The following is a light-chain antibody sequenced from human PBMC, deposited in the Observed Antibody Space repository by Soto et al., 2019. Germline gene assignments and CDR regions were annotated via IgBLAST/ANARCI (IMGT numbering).Light chain of an antibody. Sequence: QSALTQPPSASGSLGQSVTMSCTGTSSDVGGYNHVSWYQQHPGKAPKLLIYDVSHRPSGVPDRFSGSKSGNTASLTVSGLQADDEVDYYCSSYAGSNSLIFGTGTKLTVL. J-gene: IGLJ1*01. CDR3: SSYAGSNSLI. CDR2: DVS. CDR1: SSDVGGYNH. V-gene: IGLV2-8*01.